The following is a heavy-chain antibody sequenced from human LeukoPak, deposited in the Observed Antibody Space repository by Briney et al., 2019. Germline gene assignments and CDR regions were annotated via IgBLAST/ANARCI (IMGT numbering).Heavy chain of an antibody. J-gene: IGHJ2*01. CDR1: GFTFSSYW. Sequence: PGGSLRLSCAASGFTFSSYWMSWVRQAPGKGLEWVANIKEDVGEKYYVDSVKGRFTISRDNAKNSLYLQMDSLRADDTAVYYCARARYLDLWGRGTLVTVSS. CDR2: IKEDVGEK. V-gene: IGHV3-7*05. CDR3: ARARYLDL.